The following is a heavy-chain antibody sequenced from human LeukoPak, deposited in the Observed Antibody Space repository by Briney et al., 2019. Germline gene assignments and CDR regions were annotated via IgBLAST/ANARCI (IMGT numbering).Heavy chain of an antibody. CDR1: GYTFTSYG. D-gene: IGHD6-19*01. V-gene: IGHV1-18*01. CDR3: ARTSSSGWYPWYFDL. J-gene: IGHJ2*01. Sequence: ASVKVSCKASGYTFTSYGISWVRQAPGQGLEWMVWISAYNGNTNYAQKLQGRVTMTTDTSTSTAYMELRSLRSDGTAVYYCARTSSSGWYPWYFDLWGRGTLVTVSS. CDR2: ISAYNGNT.